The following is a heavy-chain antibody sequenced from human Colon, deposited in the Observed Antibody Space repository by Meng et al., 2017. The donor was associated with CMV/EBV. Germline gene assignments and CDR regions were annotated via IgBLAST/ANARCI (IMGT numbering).Heavy chain of an antibody. J-gene: IGHJ6*02. CDR1: GFTFNTYA. Sequence: GGSLRLSCAASGFTFNTYAMSWVRQAPGKGLEWVSVIYSDDSSTSYADSVKGRFTISRDNSKITLYLQMNSLRAEDTAVYYCARSKVPTTPCYYYYGMDVWGQGTTVTVSS. V-gene: IGHV3-23*03. CDR3: ARSKVPTTPCYYYYGMDV. CDR2: IYSDDSST. D-gene: IGHD4/OR15-4a*01.